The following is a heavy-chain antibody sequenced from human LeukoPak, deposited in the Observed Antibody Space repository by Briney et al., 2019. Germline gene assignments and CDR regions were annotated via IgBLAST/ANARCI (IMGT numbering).Heavy chain of an antibody. D-gene: IGHD6-13*01. CDR3: AKVNSSSWYQASIDY. Sequence: GRSLRLSCAASGFTFDDYAMHWVRQAPGKGLEWVSGISWNSGSIGYADSVKGRFTISRDNAKNSLYLQMNSLRAEDTALYYCAKVNSSSWYQASIDYWGQGTLVTVSS. CDR1: GFTFDDYA. J-gene: IGHJ4*02. V-gene: IGHV3-9*01. CDR2: ISWNSGSI.